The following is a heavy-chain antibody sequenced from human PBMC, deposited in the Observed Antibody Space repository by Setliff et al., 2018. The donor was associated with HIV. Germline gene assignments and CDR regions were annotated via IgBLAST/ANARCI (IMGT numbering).Heavy chain of an antibody. Sequence: GASVKVSCKASGGTFSSYDINWVRQATGQGLEWMGWMNPDSGNTGSAQNFQGRLTITWNTSISTAYMELGSLGFDDTAVYFCARTRSGGSSVYYYYYMDVWGQGTAVTVSS. J-gene: IGHJ6*03. D-gene: IGHD2-15*01. V-gene: IGHV1-8*01. CDR2: MNPDSGNT. CDR1: GGTFSSYD. CDR3: ARTRSGGSSVYYYYYMDV.